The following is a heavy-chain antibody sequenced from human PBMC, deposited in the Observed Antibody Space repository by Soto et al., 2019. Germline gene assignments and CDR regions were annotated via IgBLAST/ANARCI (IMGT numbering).Heavy chain of an antibody. CDR2: IYPGDSDT. CDR3: ARRGGHYYYYYGMDV. J-gene: IGHJ6*02. V-gene: IGHV5-51*01. D-gene: IGHD3-16*01. CDR1: GYGFTSYW. Sequence: GESLKISCKGSGYGFTSYWIGWVRQMPGKGLEWMGIIYPGDSDTRYSPSFQGQVTISADKSISTAYLQWSSLKASDTAMYYCARRGGHYYYYYGMDVWGQGTTVTAP.